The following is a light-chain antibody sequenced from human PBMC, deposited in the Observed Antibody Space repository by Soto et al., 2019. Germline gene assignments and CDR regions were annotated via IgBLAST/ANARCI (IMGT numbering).Light chain of an antibody. CDR2: DAS. CDR1: QSISSW. CDR3: QQYNSYSWT. J-gene: IGKJ1*01. V-gene: IGKV1-5*01. Sequence: DIQMTQSPSTLSASVGDRITITCRASQSISSWLAWYQRKPGKAPKLLIYDASSLESGVPSRFSGSGSGTEFTLTISGLQPDDFATYYCQQYNSYSWTFGQGTKVDIK.